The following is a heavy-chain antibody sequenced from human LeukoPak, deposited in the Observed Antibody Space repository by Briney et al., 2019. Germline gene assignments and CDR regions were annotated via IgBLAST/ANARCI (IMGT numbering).Heavy chain of an antibody. J-gene: IGHJ4*02. CDR2: INSDGSST. CDR1: GFTFSSYW. Sequence: GGSLRLSCAASGFTFSSYWMHWVRQAPGKGLVWVSRINSDGSSTSYADSVKGRFTISRDNSKNTLYLQMNSLRAEDTAVYYCAKDNPGEGVAAAGDYWGQGTLVTVSS. D-gene: IGHD6-13*01. CDR3: AKDNPGEGVAAAGDY. V-gene: IGHV3-74*01.